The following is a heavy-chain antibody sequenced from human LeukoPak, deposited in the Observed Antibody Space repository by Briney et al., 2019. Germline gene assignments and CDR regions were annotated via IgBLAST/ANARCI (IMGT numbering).Heavy chain of an antibody. CDR1: GYTFTGYY. J-gene: IGHJ4*02. V-gene: IGHV1-2*02. D-gene: IGHD1-26*01. CDR3: ATGVWWDLDSVAHPDY. CDR2: INPNSGGT. Sequence: ASVKVSCKASGYTFTGYYMHWVRQAPGQGLEWMGWINPNSGGTNYAQKFQGRVTMTEDTSTDTAYMELSSLRSEDTAVYYCATGVWWDLDSVAHPDYWGQGTLVTVSS.